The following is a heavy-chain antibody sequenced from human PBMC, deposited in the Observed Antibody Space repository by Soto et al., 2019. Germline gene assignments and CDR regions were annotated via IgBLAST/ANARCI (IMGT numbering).Heavy chain of an antibody. Sequence: QVQLQESGPGLVKPSGTLSLTCAVSGGSISSSHWWTWVRHSPGKGLEYIGEISHSGTSNSNPSLKRRVTISVHRSKTHFSLTLTSVTAADTAVYYCARVVLSITRGAFDAWGQGTPVIVSS. J-gene: IGHJ3*01. V-gene: IGHV4-4*02. D-gene: IGHD1-20*01. CDR2: ISHSGTS. CDR3: ARVVLSITRGAFDA. CDR1: GGSISSSHW.